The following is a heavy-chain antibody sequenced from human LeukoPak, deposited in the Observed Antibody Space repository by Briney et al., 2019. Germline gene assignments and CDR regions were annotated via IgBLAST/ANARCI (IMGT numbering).Heavy chain of an antibody. CDR2: ISSSGDTI. CDR3: ARVWGDYSNTDY. V-gene: IGHV3-48*01. CDR1: GFTFSSSP. J-gene: IGHJ4*02. Sequence: GGSLRLSCAASGFTFSSSPMIWVRQAPGRGLECISYISSSGDTIHYADSVKGRFTFSRDNAKNSLYLQKNSLRAEDTAVYYCARVWGDYSNTDYWGQGTLVTVSS. D-gene: IGHD4-11*01.